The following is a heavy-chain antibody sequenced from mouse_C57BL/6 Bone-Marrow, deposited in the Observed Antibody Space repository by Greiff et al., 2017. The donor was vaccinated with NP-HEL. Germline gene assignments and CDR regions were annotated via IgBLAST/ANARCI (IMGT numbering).Heavy chain of an antibody. D-gene: IGHD1-1*01. CDR3: AMGYYGSSPNWYFDV. V-gene: IGHV1-74*01. CDR2: IHPSDSDT. Sequence: VQLQQPGAELVKPGASVKVSCKASGYTFTSYWMHWVKQRPGQGLEWIGRIHPSDSDTNYNQKFKGKATLTVDKSSSTAYMQLSGLTSEDSAVYYCAMGYYGSSPNWYFDVWGTGTTVTVSS. CDR1: GYTFTSYW. J-gene: IGHJ1*03.